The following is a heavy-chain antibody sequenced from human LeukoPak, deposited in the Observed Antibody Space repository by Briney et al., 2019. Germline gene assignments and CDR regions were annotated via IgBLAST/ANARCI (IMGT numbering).Heavy chain of an antibody. V-gene: IGHV1-2*02. J-gene: IGHJ5*02. D-gene: IGHD3/OR15-3a*01. Sequence: HVASVKVSCKASGYTFTGYYMNWVRQAPGQGLEWMGWINPNSGGTNYAQKFQGRVTMTRDTSISTAYMELSRLRSDDTAVYYCARALGLVKNWFDPWGQGTLVTVSS. CDR1: GYTFTGYY. CDR2: INPNSGGT. CDR3: ARALGLVKNWFDP.